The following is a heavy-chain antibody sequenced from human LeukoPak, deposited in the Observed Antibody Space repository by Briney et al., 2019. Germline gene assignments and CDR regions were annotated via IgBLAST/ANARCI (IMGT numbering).Heavy chain of an antibody. CDR3: ARSVMVEGAYYYYYGMDV. CDR2: IYYSGST. CDR1: GGSISSYY. Sequence: SETLSLTCTISGGSISSYYWSWIRQPPGKGLEWIGYIYYSGSTNYNPSLKSRVTISVDTSKNQFSLKLSSVTAADTAVYYCARSVMVEGAYYYYYGMDVWGQGTTVTVSS. D-gene: IGHD2-21*01. J-gene: IGHJ6*02. V-gene: IGHV4-59*08.